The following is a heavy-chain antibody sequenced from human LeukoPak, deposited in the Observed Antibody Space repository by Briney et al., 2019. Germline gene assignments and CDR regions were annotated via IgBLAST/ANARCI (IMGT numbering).Heavy chain of an antibody. Sequence: ASVKVSCKASGGTFSSYAISWVRQAPGQGLEWMGRIIPILGIANYAQKFQGRVTITADKSTSTAYMELSSLRSEDTAVYYCARDSSSPPYYYYGMDVWGQGTTVTVSS. V-gene: IGHV1-69*04. CDR2: IIPILGIA. CDR3: ARDSSSPPYYYYGMDV. J-gene: IGHJ6*02. CDR1: GGTFSSYA.